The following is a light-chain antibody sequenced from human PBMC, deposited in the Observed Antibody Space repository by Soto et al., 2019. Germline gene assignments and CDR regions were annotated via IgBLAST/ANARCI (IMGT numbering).Light chain of an antibody. CDR1: QSVSSNY. Sequence: EIVLTQSPGTLSLSPGERATLSCRASQSVSSNYLAWYQQKPGQAPRLLIYGASSRATGIPDRFSGSGSGTDFTITVSRLEPEDFAVYYCQQYDSSPLTFGGGTKVEIK. CDR3: QQYDSSPLT. J-gene: IGKJ4*01. V-gene: IGKV3-20*01. CDR2: GAS.